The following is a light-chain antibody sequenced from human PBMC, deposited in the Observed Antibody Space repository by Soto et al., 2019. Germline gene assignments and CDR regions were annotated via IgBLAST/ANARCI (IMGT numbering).Light chain of an antibody. CDR1: QSINKW. Sequence: IQMTQSPSTLSASVGDRVTITCRASQSINKWVAWFQQKSGRAPKLLIYDAATLQSGVPSRFSGTGSGTDLILTISSQQHEDFASYYCQQYNIGYTFGQGTRLDIK. CDR3: QQYNIGYT. CDR2: DAA. J-gene: IGKJ2*01. V-gene: IGKV1-5*01.